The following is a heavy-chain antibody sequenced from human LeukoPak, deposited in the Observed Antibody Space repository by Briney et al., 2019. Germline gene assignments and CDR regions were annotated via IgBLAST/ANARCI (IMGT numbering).Heavy chain of an antibody. J-gene: IGHJ3*02. V-gene: IGHV1-8*01. D-gene: IGHD6-19*01. Sequence: ASVKVSCKASGYTFTSYDINWVRQATGQGLEWMGWMNPNSGNTGYAQKFQGRVTMNRNTSISTAYMELSSLRSEDTAVYYCARGRFSSGWLLGAFDIWGQGTMVTVSS. CDR3: ARGRFSSGWLLGAFDI. CDR1: GYTFTSYD. CDR2: MNPNSGNT.